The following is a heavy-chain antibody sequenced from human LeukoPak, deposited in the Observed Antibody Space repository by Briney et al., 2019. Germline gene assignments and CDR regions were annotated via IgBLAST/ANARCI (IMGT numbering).Heavy chain of an antibody. CDR1: GGSISSYY. D-gene: IGHD6-19*01. CDR3: ARGSQQWLGIPDY. CDR2: IYYSGST. J-gene: IGHJ4*02. V-gene: IGHV4-59*01. Sequence: SETLSLTCTVSGGSISSYYRSWIRQPPGKGLEWIGYIYYSGSTNYNPSLKSRVTTSVDTSKNQFSLKLSSVTAADTAVYYCARGSQQWLGIPDYWGQGTLVTVSS.